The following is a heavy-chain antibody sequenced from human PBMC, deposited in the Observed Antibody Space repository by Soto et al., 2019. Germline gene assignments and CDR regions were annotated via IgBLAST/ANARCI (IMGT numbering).Heavy chain of an antibody. CDR1: GYTFTSYY. D-gene: IGHD1-26*01. CDR2: INPRGGST. J-gene: IGHJ4*02. V-gene: IGHV1-46*01. Sequence: ASVKVSCKASGYTFTSYYMHWVRQAPGQGLEWMGIINPRGGSTSYTQKFQGRVTMTRDTSTSTVYMELSSLRSEDTAVYYCARDLGYSGSYWAFDYWGQGTLVTVSS. CDR3: ARDLGYSGSYWAFDY.